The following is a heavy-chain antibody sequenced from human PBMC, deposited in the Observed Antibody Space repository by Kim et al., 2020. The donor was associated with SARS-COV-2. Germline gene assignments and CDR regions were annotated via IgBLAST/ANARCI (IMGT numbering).Heavy chain of an antibody. J-gene: IGHJ4*02. CDR3: AREGFWSGCDY. D-gene: IGHD3-3*01. CDR2: T. Sequence: TYYADSVKGRFTISRDNSKNTLYRQMNSLGAEDTAVYYCAREGFWSGCDYWGQGTLVTVSS. V-gene: IGHV3-66*01.